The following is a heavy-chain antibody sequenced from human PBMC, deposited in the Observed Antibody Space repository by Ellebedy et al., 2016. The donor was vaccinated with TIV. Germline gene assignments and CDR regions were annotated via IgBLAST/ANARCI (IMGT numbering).Heavy chain of an antibody. V-gene: IGHV4-59*01. Sequence: MPSETLSLTCTVSGGSISSYVWSWIRQPPGKGLEWIRYIHYSGRTTHNPSLKSRVTISVGTSKNQFSLKLNSVTAADTAVYYCARGGGLGGSSWYDYWGQGTLVTVSS. J-gene: IGHJ4*02. D-gene: IGHD6-13*01. CDR1: GGSISSYV. CDR3: ARGGGLGGSSWYDY. CDR2: IHYSGRT.